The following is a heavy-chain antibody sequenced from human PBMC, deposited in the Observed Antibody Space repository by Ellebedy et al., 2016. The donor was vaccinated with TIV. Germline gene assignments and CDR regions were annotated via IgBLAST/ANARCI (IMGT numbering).Heavy chain of an antibody. D-gene: IGHD4-17*01. V-gene: IGHV1-18*01. CDR3: ARDVYGDSLNWFDP. CDR1: GYTFSTQG. J-gene: IGHJ5*02. Sequence: ASVKVSCKASGYTFSTQGISWVRQAPGQGLEWMGWVSPYNGYAGYAQRFRERVTMTADTSTSTAYMELNSLRSDDTAVYYCARDVYGDSLNWFDPWGQGTLVTVSS. CDR2: VSPYNGYA.